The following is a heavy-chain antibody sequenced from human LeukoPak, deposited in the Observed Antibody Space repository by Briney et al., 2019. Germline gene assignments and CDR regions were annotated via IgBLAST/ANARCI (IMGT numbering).Heavy chain of an antibody. V-gene: IGHV3-23*01. D-gene: IGHD2-2*01. J-gene: IGHJ5*02. CDR3: AKDVTYAVATPYNWFDP. CDR2: ISGSGGST. Sequence: PGGSLRLSCGASGFTFSNYAMSWVRQAPGKGLEWVSNISGSGGSTSYADSVKGRFTIFRDNSKNTLYLQMNSLRAEDTAVYYCAKDVTYAVATPYNWFDPWGQGTLVTVSS. CDR1: GFTFSNYA.